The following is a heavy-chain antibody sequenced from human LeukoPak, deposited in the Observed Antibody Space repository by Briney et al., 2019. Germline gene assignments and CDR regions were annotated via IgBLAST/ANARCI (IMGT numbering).Heavy chain of an antibody. CDR3: ASRKYDFWSASYPNWFDP. D-gene: IGHD3-3*01. J-gene: IGHJ5*02. CDR2: INHSERT. V-gene: IGHV4-34*01. Sequence: SETLSLTCAVYGGSFSDYYWSWIRQPPGKGLEWIGEINHSERTNYNPSLKSRVTISVDTSKNQFSLKLSSVTAADTAVYYCASRKYDFWSASYPNWFDPWGQGNLVTVSS. CDR1: GGSFSDYY.